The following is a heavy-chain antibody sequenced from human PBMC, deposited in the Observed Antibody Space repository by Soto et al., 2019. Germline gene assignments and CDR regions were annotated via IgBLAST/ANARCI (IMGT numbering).Heavy chain of an antibody. CDR3: ARGSTDSYPGSRIFGF. CDR2: ITDTGGDT. CDR1: GIPFGSRA. D-gene: IGHD3-10*01. Sequence: GGSLRLSCVASGIPFGSRAMSWVRQAPGEGLEWVSTITDTGGDTKYADSVRGRFTMSRDNSKETLYLQMNSLRVEDSALYYCARGSTDSYPGSRIFGFWGRGTLVTVSS. V-gene: IGHV3-23*01. J-gene: IGHJ4*02.